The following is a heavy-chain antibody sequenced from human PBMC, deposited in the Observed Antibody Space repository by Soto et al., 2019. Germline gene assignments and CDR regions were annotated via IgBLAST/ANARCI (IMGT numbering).Heavy chain of an antibody. J-gene: IGHJ6*02. CDR1: GGSFSGYY. CDR2: INHSGST. D-gene: IGHD6-19*01. CDR3: ARPTRQWLGLRYYYGMDV. V-gene: IGHV4-34*01. Sequence: SETLSLTCAVYGGSFSGYYWSWIRQPPGKGLEWIGEINHSGSTNYNPSLKSRVTISVDTSKNQFSLKLSSVTAADTAVYYCARPTRQWLGLRYYYGMDVWGQGTTVS.